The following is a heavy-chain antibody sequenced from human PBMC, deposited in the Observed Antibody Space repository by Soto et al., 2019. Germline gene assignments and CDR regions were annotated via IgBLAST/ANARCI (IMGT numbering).Heavy chain of an antibody. CDR1: GFTFSDYC. CDR2: ISSSSSYT. Sequence: GSLRLSCAASGFTFSDYCMSWIRQAPGKGLEWVPYISSSSSYTNYADSVKGRFTISRDNAKNSLYLQMNSLRAEDTAVYYCAREATLVVPATKTPFDYWGQGTLVTVSS. D-gene: IGHD2-2*01. V-gene: IGHV3-11*06. J-gene: IGHJ4*02. CDR3: AREATLVVPATKTPFDY.